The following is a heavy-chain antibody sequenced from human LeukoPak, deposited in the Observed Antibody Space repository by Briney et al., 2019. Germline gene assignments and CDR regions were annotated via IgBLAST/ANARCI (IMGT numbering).Heavy chain of an antibody. V-gene: IGHV4-34*01. CDR3: ARRRFGDYFDY. CDR1: GGSFSGYY. D-gene: IGHD3-10*01. Sequence: SETLSLTCAVYGGSFSGYYWSWIRQPPGKGLEWIGEINHSGSTNYNPSLKSRVTISVDTSKNQFSLKLSSVTAADTAVYYCARRRFGDYFDYWGQGTLATVSS. CDR2: INHSGST. J-gene: IGHJ4*02.